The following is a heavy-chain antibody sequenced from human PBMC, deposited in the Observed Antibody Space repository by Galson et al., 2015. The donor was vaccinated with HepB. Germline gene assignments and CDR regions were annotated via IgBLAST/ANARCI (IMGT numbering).Heavy chain of an antibody. J-gene: IGHJ6*02. V-gene: IGHV3-23*01. CDR1: GFTFSTYA. CDR3: AKDGDYYDSSVSYYYYGVDV. CDR2: ISGSGDST. Sequence: SLRLSCAASGFTFSTYAMSWVRKAPGKGLEWVSGISGSGDSTNYANSVQGRFTISRDNSKNTLYLQMNSLGAEDTAVYYCAKDGDYYDSSVSYYYYGVDVWFQGTTVTVSS. D-gene: IGHD3-22*01.